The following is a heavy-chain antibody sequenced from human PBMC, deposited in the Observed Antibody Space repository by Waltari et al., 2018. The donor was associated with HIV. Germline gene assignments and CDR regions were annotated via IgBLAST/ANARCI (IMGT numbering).Heavy chain of an antibody. CDR1: GFNFRSYW. D-gene: IGHD2-2*01. Sequence: VQLVESGGKLVQPGGSLRLACAASGFNFRSYWMHWIRRVPGKGVVWVKAINIDKGHKSYLESGKGRFTISKDKVNNILYHHMNNLSVEATAMYFCTRDLSTYGHEFAYGGQGTVVTVAS. V-gene: IGHV3-74*01. CDR3: TRDLSTYGHEFAY. J-gene: IGHJ4*02. CDR2: INIDKGHK.